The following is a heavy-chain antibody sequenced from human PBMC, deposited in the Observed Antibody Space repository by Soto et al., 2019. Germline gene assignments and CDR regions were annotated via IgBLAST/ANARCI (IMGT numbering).Heavy chain of an antibody. Sequence: PSETLSLTCTVSGGSISSSSYYWGWIRQPPGKGLEWIGSIYYSGSTYYNPSLKSRVTISVDTSKNQFSLKLSSVTAADTAVYYCASSTLRYFDWLPYYYYYYGMDVWGQGTTVT. CDR2: IYYSGST. V-gene: IGHV4-39*01. CDR3: ASSTLRYFDWLPYYYYYYGMDV. J-gene: IGHJ6*02. CDR1: GGSISSSSYY. D-gene: IGHD3-9*01.